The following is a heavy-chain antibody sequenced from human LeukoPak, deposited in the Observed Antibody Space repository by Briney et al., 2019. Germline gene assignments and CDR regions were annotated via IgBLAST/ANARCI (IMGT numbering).Heavy chain of an antibody. V-gene: IGHV5-51*01. Sequence: GESLKISCKGSGYSFTNYWIGWVRQMPGKGLEWMGIIYPGDSDTRYSPSFQGQVTISADKSISTAYLQWSSLKASDTAMYYCARLDCSGGSCYGMDVWGQGTTVTVSS. CDR1: GYSFTNYW. D-gene: IGHD2-15*01. J-gene: IGHJ6*02. CDR2: IYPGDSDT. CDR3: ARLDCSGGSCYGMDV.